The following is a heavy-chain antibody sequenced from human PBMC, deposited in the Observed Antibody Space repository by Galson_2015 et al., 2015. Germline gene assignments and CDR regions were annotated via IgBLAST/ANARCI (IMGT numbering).Heavy chain of an antibody. CDR2: IYPGDSDT. Sequence: QSGAEVKKPGESLKISCKGSGCSFTSYWIGWVRQMPGKGLEWMGIIYPGDSDTRYSPSFQSQVTISADKSISTAYLQWSSLKASDTAMYYCARPGLGYYDSSGYYEYYFDYWGQGTLVTVSS. V-gene: IGHV5-51*03. D-gene: IGHD3-22*01. J-gene: IGHJ4*02. CDR3: ARPGLGYYDSSGYYEYYFDY. CDR1: GCSFTSYW.